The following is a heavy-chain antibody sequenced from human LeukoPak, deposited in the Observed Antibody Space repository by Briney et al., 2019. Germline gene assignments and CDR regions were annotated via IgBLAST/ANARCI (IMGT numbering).Heavy chain of an antibody. CDR3: ARGTIQYYDSSGYPIV. Sequence: GESLKISCKGSGYTFTSYYMHWVRQAPGQGLEWMGIINPSGGSTSYAQKFQGRVTMTRDTSTSTVYMELSSLRSEDTAVYYCARGTIQYYDSSGYPIVWGQGTLVTVSS. V-gene: IGHV1-46*01. J-gene: IGHJ4*02. CDR2: INPSGGST. D-gene: IGHD3-22*01. CDR1: GYTFTSYY.